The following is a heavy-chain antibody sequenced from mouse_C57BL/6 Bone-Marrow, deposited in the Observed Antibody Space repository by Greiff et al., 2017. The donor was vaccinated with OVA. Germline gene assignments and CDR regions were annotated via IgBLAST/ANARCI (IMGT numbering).Heavy chain of an antibody. D-gene: IGHD1-1*02. CDR1: GYSFTDYN. CDR2: INPNYGTT. Sequence: QLQESGPELVKPGASVKISCKASGYSFTDYNMNWVKQSNGKSLEWIGVINPNYGTTSYNQKFKGKATLTVDQSASTAYMQLSSLTSEDSAVYYCAFWEGGSYGEWDVWGTGTTVTVSS. V-gene: IGHV1-39*01. J-gene: IGHJ1*03. CDR3: AFWEGGSYGEWDV.